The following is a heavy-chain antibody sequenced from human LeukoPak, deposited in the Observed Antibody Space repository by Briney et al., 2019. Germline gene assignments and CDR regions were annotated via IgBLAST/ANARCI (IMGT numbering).Heavy chain of an antibody. Sequence: ASVTVSCKASGYTFTSYGISWVRQAPGQGLEWMGWISAYNGNTNYAQKLQGRVTMTTDTSTSTAYMELRSLRSDDTAVYYCARDHPLGIFGVVIPPSVPGVWGQGTLVTVSS. CDR3: ARDHPLGIFGVVIPPSVPGV. CDR1: GYTFTSYG. V-gene: IGHV1-18*01. J-gene: IGHJ4*02. CDR2: ISAYNGNT. D-gene: IGHD3-3*01.